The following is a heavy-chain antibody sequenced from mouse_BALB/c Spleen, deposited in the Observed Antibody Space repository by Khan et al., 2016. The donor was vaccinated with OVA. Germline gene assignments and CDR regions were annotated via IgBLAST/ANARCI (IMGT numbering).Heavy chain of an antibody. CDR2: IWAGGST. J-gene: IGHJ2*01. V-gene: IGHV2-9*02. CDR3: ASLEDI. CDR1: GFSLTSYG. D-gene: IGHD1-3*01. Sequence: VQLQESGPGLVAPSQSLSITCTVSGFSLTSYGVHWVRQPPGKGLEWLGVIWAGGSTNYNSALMSRLSISKDKSKSKVFLKMHSLQTDDTAMYYCASLEDIWGQGTTLTVSS.